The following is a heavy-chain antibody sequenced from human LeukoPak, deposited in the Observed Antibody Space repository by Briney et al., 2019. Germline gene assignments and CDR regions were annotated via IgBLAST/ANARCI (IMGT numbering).Heavy chain of an antibody. CDR1: GSGFSFGDYA. CDR3: RANRKGDAFDI. CDR2: IKSKTDGGTT. Sequence: GSLRLSCTASGSGFSFGDYAMSWFRQAPGKGLEWVGRIKSKTDGGTTDYAAPVKGRFSISRDDSENTLYLQMNSLKTEDTAVYFCRANRKGDAFDIWGQGTMVTVSS. J-gene: IGHJ3*02. V-gene: IGHV3-15*01. D-gene: IGHD1-14*01.